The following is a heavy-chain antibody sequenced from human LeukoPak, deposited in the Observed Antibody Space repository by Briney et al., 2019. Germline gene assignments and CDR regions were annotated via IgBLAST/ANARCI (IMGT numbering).Heavy chain of an antibody. V-gene: IGHV3-53*01. CDR1: GFTVSSNY. CDR2: IYSGGST. D-gene: IGHD1-1*01. Sequence: GGSLRLSCAASGFTVSSNYMSWVRQAPGKGLEWVSVIYSGGSTYYADSVKGRFTISRDNSKNTLYLQMDSLRAEDTAVYYCARGMSVQLERRGYYYYYIDACGKGTTVTVSS. CDR3: ARGMSVQLERRGYYYYYIDA. J-gene: IGHJ6*03.